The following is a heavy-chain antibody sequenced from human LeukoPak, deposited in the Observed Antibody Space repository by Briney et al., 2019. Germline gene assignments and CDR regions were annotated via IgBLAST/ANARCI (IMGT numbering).Heavy chain of an antibody. D-gene: IGHD3-16*02. CDR3: ARHIGGGIEDMDV. Sequence: SETLSLTCTVSGGSIGTYYWSWIRQSPGKGLEWIGYIYVTGTRYNPYLQSRVTISVDRSRNQFFLRMSSVTAADTAVYYCARHIGGGIEDMDVWGKGTKVIVSS. J-gene: IGHJ6*03. V-gene: IGHV4-59*08. CDR1: GGSIGTYY. CDR2: IYVTGT.